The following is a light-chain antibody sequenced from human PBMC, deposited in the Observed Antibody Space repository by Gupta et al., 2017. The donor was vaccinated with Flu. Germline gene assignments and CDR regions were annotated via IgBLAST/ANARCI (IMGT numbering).Light chain of an antibody. CDR3: EVWDDRLHGVL. CDR1: SSNIGSNL. V-gene: IGLV1-44*01. CDR2: SDR. J-gene: IGLJ2*01. Sequence: QSVLLQPPSASGTPGQGVIISCSGSSSNIGSNLVTWYQQLPGTAPKLIICSDRQRPSGVPDRFSGSKSGNSASLAISGLKAGDEAEYYCEVWDDRLHGVLFGGGTKLTVL.